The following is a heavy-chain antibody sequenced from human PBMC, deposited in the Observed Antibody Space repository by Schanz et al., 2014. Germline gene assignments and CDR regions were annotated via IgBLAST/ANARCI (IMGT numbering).Heavy chain of an antibody. CDR1: GNTLSAYY. Sequence: QVQLVQSGADVKKPGASVKVSCKASGNTLSAYYIHWIRQAPGQGLEWMGWIDPNSGGTNYAQKFQGRVTMTSDTSITTVYMEVNSLTSDDTAVYYCARDRVYRFLKGENRFYFDYWGQGTLVIVSS. V-gene: IGHV1-2*02. CDR2: IDPNSGGT. CDR3: ARDRVYRFLKGENRFYFDY. D-gene: IGHD3-3*01. J-gene: IGHJ4*02.